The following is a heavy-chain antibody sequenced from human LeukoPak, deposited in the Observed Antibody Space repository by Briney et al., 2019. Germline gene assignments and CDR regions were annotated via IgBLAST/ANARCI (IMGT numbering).Heavy chain of an antibody. CDR1: GGSITSRTYY. CDR3: TRVECTDGSCYTFDY. Sequence: SETLSLTCTVSGGSITSRTYYWGWIRQPPGKGLEWIGSIHYSGSTYYGPSLKSRVTISVDTSKNQFSLMLRSVTAADTAVYYCTRVECTDGSCYTFDYWGPGTLVIVSS. CDR2: IHYSGST. V-gene: IGHV4-39*07. J-gene: IGHJ4*02. D-gene: IGHD2-15*01.